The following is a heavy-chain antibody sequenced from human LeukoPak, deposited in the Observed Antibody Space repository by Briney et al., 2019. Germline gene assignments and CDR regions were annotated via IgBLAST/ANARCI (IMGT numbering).Heavy chain of an antibody. J-gene: IGHJ4*02. CDR3: AKDIQYSSSGIDY. Sequence: PGGSLRLSCAASGFTFDDYAMHWVRQGPGKGLEWVSSISWNSGNIGYADSVKGRFTISRDNAKNYLYLQVNSLRTEDTAFCYCAKDIQYSSSGIDYWGQGALVTVSS. V-gene: IGHV3-9*01. CDR2: ISWNSGNI. CDR1: GFTFDDYA. D-gene: IGHD6-6*01.